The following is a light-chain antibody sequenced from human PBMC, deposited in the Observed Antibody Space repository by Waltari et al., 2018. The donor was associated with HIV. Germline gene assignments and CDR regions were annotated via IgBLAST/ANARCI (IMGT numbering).Light chain of an antibody. V-gene: IGKV3-20*01. CDR1: QSLSSNY. CDR2: GAS. CDR3: QQYGNSGT. Sequence: EIVLTQSPGTLSLSPGERATLSCRASQSLSSNYLAWYQQKPGQAPRLLISGASSRPTGIPDRFSGSGSETDFTLTISRLEHEDFAVYYCQQYGNSGTFGQGTKVEIK. J-gene: IGKJ1*01.